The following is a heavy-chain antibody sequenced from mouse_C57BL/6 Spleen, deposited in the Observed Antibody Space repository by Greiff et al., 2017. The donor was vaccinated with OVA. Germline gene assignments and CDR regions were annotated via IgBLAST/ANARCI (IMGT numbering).Heavy chain of an antibody. Sequence: VQLQQSGAELVKPGASVKISCKASGYTFTDYYINWVKQRPGQGLEWIGKIGPGSGSTYYNEKFKGKATLTADKSSSTAYMQLISLTSEDSAVYFCAMYYDYDEDYFDYWGQGTTLTVSS. CDR1: GYTFTDYY. D-gene: IGHD2-4*01. CDR2: IGPGSGST. CDR3: AMYYDYDEDYFDY. V-gene: IGHV1-77*01. J-gene: IGHJ2*01.